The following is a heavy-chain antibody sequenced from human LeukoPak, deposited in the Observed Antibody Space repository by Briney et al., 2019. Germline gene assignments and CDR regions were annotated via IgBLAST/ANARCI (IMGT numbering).Heavy chain of an antibody. CDR3: ARLATLVGYFDY. CDR1: GGSISSYY. D-gene: IGHD3-9*01. J-gene: IGHJ4*02. Sequence: SETLSLTCTVSGGSISSYYWSWIRQPPGKGLEWIGYIYYSGSTNYNPSPKSRVTISVDTSKNQFSLKLSSVTAADTAVYYCARLATLVGYFDYWGQGTLVTVSS. CDR2: IYYSGST. V-gene: IGHV4-59*01.